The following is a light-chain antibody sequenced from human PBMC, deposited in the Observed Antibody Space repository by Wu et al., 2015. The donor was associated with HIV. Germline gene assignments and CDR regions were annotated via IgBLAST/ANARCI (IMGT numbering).Light chain of an antibody. CDR2: YAS. CDR1: ESVTSN. Sequence: EIVMTQSPATLSVSPGERATLSCRASESVTSNLAWYQHKPGQAPRLLIYYASTRATDVPPRFSGSGSGTEFTLTINSVEPEDLAIYYCQQRSNWPLTFGGGTKVEIK. CDR3: QQRSNWPLT. J-gene: IGKJ4*01. V-gene: IGKV3-11*01.